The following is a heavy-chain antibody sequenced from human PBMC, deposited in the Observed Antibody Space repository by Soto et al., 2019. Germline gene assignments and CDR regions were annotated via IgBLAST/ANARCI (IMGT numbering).Heavy chain of an antibody. J-gene: IGHJ4*02. CDR2: LKGDGSMT. D-gene: IGHD3-16*01. Sequence: EVQLVESGGGVVQPGESLRLSCTASGFTFSTYWMHWVRQAPGKGLVWLSRLKGDGSMTDYADSVKGRFTISRDNAENTLYLRTTGLRAEDTAISCCARGGLYAYYQDNWGQGTLVTVSS. V-gene: IGHV3-74*01. CDR1: GFTFSTYW. CDR3: ARGGLYAYYQDN.